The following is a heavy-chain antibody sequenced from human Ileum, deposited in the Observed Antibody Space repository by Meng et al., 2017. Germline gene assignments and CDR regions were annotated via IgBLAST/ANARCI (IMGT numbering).Heavy chain of an antibody. D-gene: IGHD4-23*01. CDR2: ITSSSDTI. J-gene: IGHJ4*02. V-gene: IGHV3-11*01. CDR1: GFTSSYYY. CDR3: ARANHGGASGLGPFDY. Sequence: LLVESGGDLVKPGGPLRLSCAASGFTSSYYYRAWIRQAPGKGLEWLSYITSSSDTIYYADSVKGRFTISRDNAKNSLFLQMNSLGDEDTAVYYCARANHGGASGLGPFDYWGQGTLVTVSS.